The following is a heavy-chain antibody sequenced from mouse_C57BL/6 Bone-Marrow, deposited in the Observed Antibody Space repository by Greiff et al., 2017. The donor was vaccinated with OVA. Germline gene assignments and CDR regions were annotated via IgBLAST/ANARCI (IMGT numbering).Heavy chain of an antibody. D-gene: IGHD2-3*01. CDR2: IDPENGDT. V-gene: IGHV14-4*01. CDR1: GFNIKDDY. J-gene: IGHJ2*01. Sequence: EVKLMESGAELVRPGASVKLSCTASGFNIKDDYMHWVKQRPEQGLEWIGWIDPENGDTEYASKFQGKATITADTSSNTAYLQLSSLTSEDTAVYYYTTLYDGYYLDYWGQGTTLTVSS. CDR3: TTLYDGYYLDY.